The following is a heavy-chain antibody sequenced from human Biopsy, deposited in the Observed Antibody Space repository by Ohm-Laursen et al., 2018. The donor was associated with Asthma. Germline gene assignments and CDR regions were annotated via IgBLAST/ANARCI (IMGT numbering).Heavy chain of an antibody. CDR3: ARAYGGSFFSGAFDI. D-gene: IGHD4-23*01. V-gene: IGHV3-53*01. CDR1: GFTVSTNG. CDR2: IYSGGGT. J-gene: IGHJ3*02. Sequence: SLRLSCPASGFTVSTNGMSWVRQPPGKGLEWVSVIYSGGGTYYADPVQGRVTISRDNSKNTLSLQMNSLRAEDTAVYYCARAYGGSFFSGAFDIWGQGTMVTVSS.